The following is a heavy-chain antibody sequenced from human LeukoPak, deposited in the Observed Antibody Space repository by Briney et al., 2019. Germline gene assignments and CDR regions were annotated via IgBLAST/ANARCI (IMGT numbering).Heavy chain of an antibody. J-gene: IGHJ3*02. D-gene: IGHD2-15*01. V-gene: IGHV3-11*01. Sequence: GGSLRLSCAASGFTFSDYYMSWIRQAPGKGLEWVSFISSSGSTIYYADSMKGRFTISRDNANNSVYLQMNSLRAEDTAVYYCARGLGYCSGGSCPRRAFDIWGQGTVVTVSS. CDR3: ARGLGYCSGGSCPRRAFDI. CDR2: ISSSGSTI. CDR1: GFTFSDYY.